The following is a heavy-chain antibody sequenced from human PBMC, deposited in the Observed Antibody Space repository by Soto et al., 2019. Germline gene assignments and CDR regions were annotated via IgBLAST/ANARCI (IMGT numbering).Heavy chain of an antibody. Sequence: GGSLRLSCAASGFTFSSYSMNWVRQAPGKGLEWVSSISSSSSYIYYADSVKGRFTISRDNAKNSLYLQMNSLRAEDTAVYYCARDWNFWSGYYFDYWGQGTLVTVSS. J-gene: IGHJ4*02. CDR2: ISSSSSYI. CDR1: GFTFSSYS. V-gene: IGHV3-21*01. D-gene: IGHD3-3*01. CDR3: ARDWNFWSGYYFDY.